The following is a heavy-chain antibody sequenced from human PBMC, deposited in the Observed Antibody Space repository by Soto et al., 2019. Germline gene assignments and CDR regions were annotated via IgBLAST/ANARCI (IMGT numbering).Heavy chain of an antibody. D-gene: IGHD6-19*01. CDR2: MNPNSGNT. CDR1: GYTFTSYD. V-gene: IGHV1-8*01. CDR3: ASSIAVAYYYYGIDV. Sequence: QVQLVQSGAEVKKPGASVKVSCKASGYTFTSYDINWVRQATGQGLEWMGWMNPNSGNTGYAQKFQGRVTMTRNTYISTAYMELSSLRSEDTAVYYCASSIAVAYYYYGIDVWGQGTTVTVSS. J-gene: IGHJ6*02.